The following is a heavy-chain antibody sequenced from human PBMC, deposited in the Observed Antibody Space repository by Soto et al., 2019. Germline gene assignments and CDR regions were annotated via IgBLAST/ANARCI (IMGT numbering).Heavy chain of an antibody. J-gene: IGHJ4*02. CDR2: ICQDGSEK. V-gene: IGHV3-7*03. CDR1: RFTFSNYC. CDR3: ARDLPPLANDD. Sequence: GGSMRLSCAASRFTFSNYCMSWVRQAPGKGLEWVANICQDGSEKYCVDSVKGRFTISRDNAKNSLYLQMNSLRAEDTAVYYCARDLPPLANDDWGQGTRVTVYS.